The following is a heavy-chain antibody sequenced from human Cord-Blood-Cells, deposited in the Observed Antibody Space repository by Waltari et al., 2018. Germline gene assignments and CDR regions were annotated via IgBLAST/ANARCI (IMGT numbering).Heavy chain of an antibody. Sequence: QVQLVQSGAEVKKPGASVKVSCKASGYTSTSYNMHWLRQATGQGLDWMGIEDPRSGNTCYAHKFQSRVTMTRDTSTSAVDIGMSSLSSEDTAVYYCARDSSGLFDCWGQGTLGTVSS. CDR3: ARDSSGLFDC. J-gene: IGHJ4*02. D-gene: IGHD6-19*01. CDR2: EDPRSGNT. V-gene: IGHV1-46*01. CDR1: GYTSTSYN.